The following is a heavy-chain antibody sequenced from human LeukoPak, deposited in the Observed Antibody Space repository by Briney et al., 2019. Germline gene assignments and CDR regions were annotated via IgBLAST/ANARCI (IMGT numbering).Heavy chain of an antibody. J-gene: IGHJ4*02. V-gene: IGHV1-46*01. D-gene: IGHD6-13*01. CDR1: GYTFTSYY. CDR3: ARDRDEIAAAGDFDY. CDR2: INPSGGST. Sequence: ASVKVSCKASGYTFTSYYMHWVRQAPGQGLEWMGIINPSGGSTSYAQKFQGRVTTTRDTSTSTVYMELSRLRSDDTAVYYCARDRDEIAAAGDFDYWGQGTLVTVSS.